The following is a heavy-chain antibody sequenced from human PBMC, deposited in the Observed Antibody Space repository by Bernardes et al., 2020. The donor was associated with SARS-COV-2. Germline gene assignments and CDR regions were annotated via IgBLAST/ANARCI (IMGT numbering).Heavy chain of an antibody. CDR2: LNPDGSLT. V-gene: IGHV3-74*01. J-gene: IGHJ6*02. CDR1: GFSFISYW. Sequence: GGSLRLSCAASGFSFISYWMHWGRQAPGKGLVWVARLNPDGSLTYYADSVRGRFTISRDNAKNTVYLQMNSLRDDDSAVYYCATGGVGASAPGMDIWGQGTMVTVSS. CDR3: ATGGVGASAPGMDI. D-gene: IGHD3-16*01.